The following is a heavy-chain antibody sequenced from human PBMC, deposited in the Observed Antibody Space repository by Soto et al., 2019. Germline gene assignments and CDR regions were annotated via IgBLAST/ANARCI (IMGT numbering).Heavy chain of an antibody. V-gene: IGHV5-51*01. CDR2: IYPGDAGI. Sequence: GESLKISCQGSGYSFITYWIGWVRQMPGKGLEWVGIIYPGDAGIRYSPSFQGQVTLSADRSINTAYLQWSSLKASDTAMYYWVRGENRVVWKVDVFDLWGQGTMVTVSS. CDR3: VRGENRVVWKVDVFDL. CDR1: GYSFITYW. D-gene: IGHD1-1*01. J-gene: IGHJ3*01.